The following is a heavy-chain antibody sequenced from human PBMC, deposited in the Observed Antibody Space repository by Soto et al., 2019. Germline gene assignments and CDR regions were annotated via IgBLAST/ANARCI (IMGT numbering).Heavy chain of an antibody. CDR3: AREGSEGYGSGSYHRDYYYYMDV. V-gene: IGHV4-31*03. CDR2: IYYSGST. CDR1: GGSISSGGYY. J-gene: IGHJ6*03. Sequence: SETLSLTCTVSGGSISSGGYYWSWIRQHPGKGLEWIGYIYYSGSTYYNPSLKSRVTISVDTSKNQFSLKPSSVTAADTAVYYCAREGSEGYGSGSYHRDYYYYMDVWGKGTTVTV. D-gene: IGHD3-10*01.